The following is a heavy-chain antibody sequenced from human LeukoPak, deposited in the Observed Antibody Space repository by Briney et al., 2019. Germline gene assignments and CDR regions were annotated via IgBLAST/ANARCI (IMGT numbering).Heavy chain of an antibody. V-gene: IGHV3-30*03. CDR2: ISYDGSHK. J-gene: IGHJ5*02. Sequence: PGTSLRLSCAASGFTFSNYGIHWVRQAPGKGPEWLAQISYDGSHKYYADSVKGRFTISRDNSKNTLYLQMSSLRTEDTAVYYCAPDEGGDYVGLDRWGQGTLVTVSS. CDR3: APDEGGDYVGLDR. CDR1: GFTFSNYG. D-gene: IGHD4-17*01.